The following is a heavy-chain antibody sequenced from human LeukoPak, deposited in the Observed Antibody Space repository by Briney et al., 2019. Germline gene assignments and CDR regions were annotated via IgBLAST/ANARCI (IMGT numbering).Heavy chain of an antibody. D-gene: IGHD2-8*01. CDR1: GYRFTNYW. CDR2: IYPGDSDT. V-gene: IGHV5-51*01. Sequence: GEPLQISCKGSGYRFTNYWIGWVRKLPEKGLEWMGIIYPGDSDTSYSPSFQGQGTISADKSISTAYLQWSSLKASDTAMYYCARRRMLDGHRFDYWGQGTLVTVSS. CDR3: ARRRMLDGHRFDY. J-gene: IGHJ4*02.